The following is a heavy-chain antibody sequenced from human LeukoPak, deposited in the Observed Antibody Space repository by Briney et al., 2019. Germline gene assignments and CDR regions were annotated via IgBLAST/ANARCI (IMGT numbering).Heavy chain of an antibody. CDR2: ISSSSSTI. Sequence: GGSLRLSCAASGFTFSIYSMNWVRQAPGKGLEWVSYISSSSSTIYYADSVKGRFTISRDNAKNSLYLQMNSLRAEDTAVYYCARQGTYYYDSSGYSAFDYWGQGTLVTVSS. CDR1: GFTFSIYS. CDR3: ARQGTYYYDSSGYSAFDY. J-gene: IGHJ4*02. V-gene: IGHV3-48*01. D-gene: IGHD3-22*01.